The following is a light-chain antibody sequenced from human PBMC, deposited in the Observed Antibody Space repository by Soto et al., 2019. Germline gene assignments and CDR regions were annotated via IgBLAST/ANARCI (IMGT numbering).Light chain of an antibody. Sequence: EIVLTQSPGTLSLSPGERATLSCRASQSVPSDWLAWYRHKPGQAPRLLIYGASSRATGVPDRVSGSGSGTDFTLTINRLEPEDFAVYYCQPYNNWPLTFGGGTKVEIK. CDR1: QSVPSDW. CDR2: GAS. J-gene: IGKJ4*01. V-gene: IGKV3-20*01. CDR3: QPYNNWPLT.